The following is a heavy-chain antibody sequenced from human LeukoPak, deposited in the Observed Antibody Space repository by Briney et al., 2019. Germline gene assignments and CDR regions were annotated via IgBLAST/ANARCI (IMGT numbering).Heavy chain of an antibody. CDR1: GFTFSSYA. CDR3: AKGGSGSYYGNY. J-gene: IGHJ4*02. CDR2: ISGFGGTT. Sequence: GGSLRLSCAASGFTFSSYAMSWVRQAPGKGLEWVSAISGFGGTTYYADSVKVRFTISRDNSKNTLYLQMNRLRAEDTAVYYCAKGGSGSYYGNYWGQGTLVTVSS. V-gene: IGHV3-23*01. D-gene: IGHD1-26*01.